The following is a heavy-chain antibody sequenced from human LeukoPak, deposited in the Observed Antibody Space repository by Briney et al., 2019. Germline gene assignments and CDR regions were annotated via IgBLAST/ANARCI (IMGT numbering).Heavy chain of an antibody. V-gene: IGHV1-2*02. CDR2: ISPNNGDT. J-gene: IGHJ4*02. CDR3: VRSPIGASAY. Sequence: ASVKVSCKPSGYTFTDSYIHWVRQAHGVGLQWMGWISPNNGDTKYAEDFQDRVTMTRDTSINTAYMELTGLTPDDTAVYYCVRSPIGASAYWGRGTLVTVSS. D-gene: IGHD3-10*01. CDR1: GYTFTDSY.